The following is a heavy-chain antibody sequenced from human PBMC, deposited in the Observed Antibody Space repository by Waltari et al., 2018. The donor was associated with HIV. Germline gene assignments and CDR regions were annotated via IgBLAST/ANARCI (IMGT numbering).Heavy chain of an antibody. Sequence: VHLVASGGGMVQPGESLSLSCVASGVNWCSSYGMHWVCPTAGKGLEWVATISYEAVGKAYLASVKGRFDISRDGSKNTVYLQMNNLRREDTALYYCAIDRRQGFYYDKNMGRPFDFLGRGTLVTVSP. CDR2: ISYEAVGK. CDR3: AIDRRQGFYYDKNMGRPFDF. J-gene: IGHJ4*02. V-gene: IGHV3-30*03. CDR1: GVNWCSSYG. D-gene: IGHD3-16*01.